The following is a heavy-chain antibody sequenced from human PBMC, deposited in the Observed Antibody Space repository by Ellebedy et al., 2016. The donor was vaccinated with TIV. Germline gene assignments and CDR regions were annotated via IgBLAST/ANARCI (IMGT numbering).Heavy chain of an antibody. CDR3: ARGGAGGYWYFDL. J-gene: IGHJ2*01. CDR1: GGSISNSDYY. V-gene: IGHV4-39*07. CDR2: IYYSGTS. Sequence: MPSETLSLTCTVSGGSISNSDYYWVWIRQTPEKGLEWIGSIYYSGTSFYKPSLKSRVTISVDTSKNKFSLKLNSVTAADTAVYYCARGGAGGYWYFDLWGRGTLVTVSS. D-gene: IGHD4-23*01.